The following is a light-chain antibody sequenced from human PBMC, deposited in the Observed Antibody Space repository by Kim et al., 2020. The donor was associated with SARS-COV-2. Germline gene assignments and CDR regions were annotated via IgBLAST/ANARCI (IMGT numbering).Light chain of an antibody. V-gene: IGLV7-46*01. CDR3: LLSQSGIRL. CDR2: GTT. J-gene: IGLJ3*02. CDR1: TGAVTNSLF. Sequence: PGGTVTLTCGSSTGAVTNSLFPCWFQQKPGQAPRTLIYGTTNRHSWTPARFSGFLLGGKAALTLSGAQPEDEGEYYCLLSQSGIRLFGGGTQLTVL.